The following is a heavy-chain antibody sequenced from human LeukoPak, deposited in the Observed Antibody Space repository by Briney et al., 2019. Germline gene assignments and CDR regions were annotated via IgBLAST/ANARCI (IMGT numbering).Heavy chain of an antibody. CDR2: ISPYDGDT. CDR1: GYTFTIYG. V-gene: IGHV1-18*01. Sequence: GASVKVSCKASGYTFTIYGISWVRQAPGQGLEWMAWISPYDGDTNYAHNFKGRVTMTTDTSTNTAYLELRSLRSDDTAIYYCARDYFSRGGDCYKEDLFDPWGQGTLVTVSS. D-gene: IGHD2-21*02. J-gene: IGHJ5*02. CDR3: ARDYFSRGGDCYKEDLFDP.